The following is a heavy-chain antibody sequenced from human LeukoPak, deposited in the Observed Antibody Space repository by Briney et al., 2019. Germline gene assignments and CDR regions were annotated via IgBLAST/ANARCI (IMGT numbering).Heavy chain of an antibody. CDR2: INHSGST. J-gene: IGHJ4*02. CDR3: ARGSSSWAGLPYY. Sequence: SETLSLTCTVSGDSISSYYWSWIRQPPGKGLEWIGEINHSGSTNYNPSLKSRVTISVDTSKNQFSLKLSSVTAADTAVYYCARGSSSWAGLPYYWGQGTLVTVSS. D-gene: IGHD6-13*01. CDR1: GDSISSYY. V-gene: IGHV4-34*01.